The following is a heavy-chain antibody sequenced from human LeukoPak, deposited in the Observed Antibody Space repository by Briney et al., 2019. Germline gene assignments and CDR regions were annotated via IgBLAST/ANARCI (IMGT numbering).Heavy chain of an antibody. Sequence: GGSLRLSCAASGFPLSSHAMSWVRQAPGKGLEWVANIKQDGSEKYYVDSVKGRFTISRDNAKNSLYLQMNSLGAEDTAVYYCARDKIVGATHFDYWGQGTLVTVSS. J-gene: IGHJ4*02. D-gene: IGHD1-26*01. CDR1: GFPLSSHA. CDR2: IKQDGSEK. CDR3: ARDKIVGATHFDY. V-gene: IGHV3-7*01.